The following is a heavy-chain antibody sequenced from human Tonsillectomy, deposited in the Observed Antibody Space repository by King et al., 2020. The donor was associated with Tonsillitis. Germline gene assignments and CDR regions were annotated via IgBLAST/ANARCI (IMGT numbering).Heavy chain of an antibody. CDR2: ISDSGVST. CDR1: GFTFSSYA. J-gene: IGHJ5*02. V-gene: IGHV3-23*04. CDR3: AKGSRAGYDLGNWFDP. Sequence: VQLVESGGGLVQPGGSLRLSCGASGFTFSSYALSWVRKAPGKGLEWFSLISDSGVSTYYADSVKGRFTISRDNSKNTLYLQMNSLGAEDTAVYYCAKGSRAGYDLGNWFDPWGQGTLVTVSS. D-gene: IGHD5-12*01.